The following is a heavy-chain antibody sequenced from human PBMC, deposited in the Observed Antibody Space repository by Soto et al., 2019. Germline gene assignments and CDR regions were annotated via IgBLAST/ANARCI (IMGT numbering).Heavy chain of an antibody. J-gene: IGHJ4*02. V-gene: IGHV1-69*13. D-gene: IGHD3-22*01. CDR3: ASLRSDSSGYELSRYFDY. CDR1: GGTFSSYA. CDR2: IIPIFGTA. Sequence: VASVKVSCKASGGTFSSYAISWVRQAPGQGLEWMGGIIPIFGTANYAQKFQGRVTITADESTSTAYMELSSLRSEDTAVYYCASLRSDSSGYELSRYFDYWGQGTLVTVFS.